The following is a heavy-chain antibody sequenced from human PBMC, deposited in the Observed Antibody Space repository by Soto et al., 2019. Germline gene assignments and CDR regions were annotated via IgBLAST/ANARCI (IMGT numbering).Heavy chain of an antibody. Sequence: QVQLQESGPGLVEPSQTLSLTCTVSGGSISSGGYYWSWSRQHPGKGLEWIGYIYYSGSTYYNPSHKSRVTISVDTSKNQCSLKLSSVTAADTAVYYCAPYCSGGSCDLDYWGQGTLVTVSS. V-gene: IGHV4-31*03. CDR2: IYYSGST. D-gene: IGHD2-15*01. CDR3: APYCSGGSCDLDY. J-gene: IGHJ4*02. CDR1: GGSISSGGYY.